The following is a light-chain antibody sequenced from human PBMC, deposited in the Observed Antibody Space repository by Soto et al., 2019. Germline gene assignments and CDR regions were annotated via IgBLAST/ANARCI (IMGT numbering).Light chain of an antibody. CDR3: QSWGSGGV. Sequence: QLVLTQSPSASASLGASVKLTCTLSSGHSNYPIAWHQQQPEKGPRFLMRLNSDGSHTKGDGIPDRFSGSSSGAERYLTISSLQHEDDADYYCQSWGSGGVFGGGTQLTVL. V-gene: IGLV4-69*01. J-gene: IGLJ3*02. CDR2: LNSDGSH. CDR1: SGHSNYP.